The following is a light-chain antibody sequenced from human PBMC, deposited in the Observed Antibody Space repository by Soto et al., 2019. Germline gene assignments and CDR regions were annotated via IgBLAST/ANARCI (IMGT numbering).Light chain of an antibody. CDR2: DAS. Sequence: DIQMTQSPSTLSASVGDRVTITCRASQSISSWLAWYQQKPGKAPNLLIYDASSFECGVPPRFSASGSGTEFTLTISSRQLDDFATYYCKQYNKYPLTVGGETKVEIK. CDR3: KQYNKYPLT. V-gene: IGKV1-5*01. CDR1: QSISSW. J-gene: IGKJ4*01.